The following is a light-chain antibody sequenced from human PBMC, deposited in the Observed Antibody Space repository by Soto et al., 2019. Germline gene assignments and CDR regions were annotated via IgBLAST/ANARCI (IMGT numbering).Light chain of an antibody. CDR2: GNS. J-gene: IGLJ1*01. Sequence: QSVLTHPPSVSGAPGQRVTISCTGSSYNIGAGYDVHWYQQLPGTAPKLLIYGNSNRPSGVPDRFSGSKSGTSASLAITGLQAEDEADYYCQSYDSSLSGYVFGTGTKVTVL. CDR3: QSYDSSLSGYV. V-gene: IGLV1-40*01. CDR1: SYNIGAGYD.